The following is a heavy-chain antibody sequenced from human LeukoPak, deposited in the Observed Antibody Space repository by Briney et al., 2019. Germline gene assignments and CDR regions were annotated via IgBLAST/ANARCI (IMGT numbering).Heavy chain of an antibody. V-gene: IGHV3-7*03. CDR3: ARALNYYDFWSGTLPNWFDP. Sequence: GGSLRLSCEGSAFIFSGHWMNWVRQTPGKGLEWVASIKEDGSERQYVDSVKGRFSISRDNTKGSLFLQLNSLRAEDTAVYYCARALNYYDFWSGTLPNWFDPWGQGTLVTVSS. CDR2: IKEDGSER. CDR1: AFIFSGHW. J-gene: IGHJ5*02. D-gene: IGHD3-3*01.